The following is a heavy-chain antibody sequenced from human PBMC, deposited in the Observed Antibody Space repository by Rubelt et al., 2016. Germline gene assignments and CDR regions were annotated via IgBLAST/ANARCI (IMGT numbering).Heavy chain of an antibody. Sequence: GFTFSSYAMHWVRQAPGKGLEWVAVISYDGSNKYYADSVKGRFTISRDNSKNTLYLQMNSLRAEDTAVYYCARDLSSSWYLGWVMDVWGQGTTVTVSS. D-gene: IGHD6-13*01. J-gene: IGHJ6*02. CDR3: ARDLSSSWYLGWVMDV. CDR1: GFTFSSYA. V-gene: IGHV3-30*04. CDR2: ISYDGSNK.